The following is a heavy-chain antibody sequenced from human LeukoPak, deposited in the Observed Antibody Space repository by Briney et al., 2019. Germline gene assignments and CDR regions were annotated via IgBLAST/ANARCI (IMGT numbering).Heavy chain of an antibody. V-gene: IGHV4-59*08. CDR3: ARRREMATAHDAFDI. D-gene: IGHD5-18*01. CDR1: GGSLSSYY. Sequence: SETLSLTCTVSGGSLSSYYWSWIRQPPGKGLEWIGYIYYSGSTNYNPSLKSRVTISVDTSKNQFSLKLNSVTAADTAVYYCARRREMATAHDAFDIWGQGTMVTVSS. CDR2: IYYSGST. J-gene: IGHJ3*02.